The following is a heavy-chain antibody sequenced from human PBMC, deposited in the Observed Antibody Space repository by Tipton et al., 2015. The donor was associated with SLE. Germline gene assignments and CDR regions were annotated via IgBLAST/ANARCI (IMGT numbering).Heavy chain of an antibody. J-gene: IGHJ6*02. CDR3: ARAPEGDYYYYGMDV. D-gene: IGHD1-14*01. CDR1: GYTFTGYY. V-gene: IGHV1-2*02. CDR2: INPNSGGT. Sequence: QLVQSGPEVKKPGASVKVSCKASGYTFTGYYMHWVRQAPGQGLEWMGWINPNSGGTNYAQKFQGRVTMTRDTSISTAYMELSRLRSDDTAVYYCARAPEGDYYYYGMDVWGQGTTVTVSS.